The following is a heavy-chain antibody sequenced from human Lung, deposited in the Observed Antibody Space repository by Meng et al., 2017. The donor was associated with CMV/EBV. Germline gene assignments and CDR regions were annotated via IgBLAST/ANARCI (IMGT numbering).Heavy chain of an antibody. Sequence: SETLSLXCTVSGHPITTYYWSWIRQPPGKGLEWMGYISYSGSTNYSPSLRSRVGLSVDTCKNQFSLELSAVTAADTAIYYCARDRAALGYYYYAMDVWGQGTXVTVSS. CDR1: GHPITTYY. J-gene: IGHJ6*02. CDR3: ARDRAALGYYYYAMDV. V-gene: IGHV4-59*01. D-gene: IGHD2-15*01. CDR2: ISYSGST.